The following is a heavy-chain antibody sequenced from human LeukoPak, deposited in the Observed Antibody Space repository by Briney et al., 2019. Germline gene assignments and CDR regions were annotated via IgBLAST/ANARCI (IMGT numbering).Heavy chain of an antibody. Sequence: ASVKVSCKVSGYTLTELSMHWVRQAPGKGLEWMGGFDPEDGETIYAQKFQGSVTMTEDTSTDTAYMELSSLRSEDTAVYYCATGPRIAVAGTYFDYWGQGTLVTVSS. D-gene: IGHD6-19*01. CDR3: ATGPRIAVAGTYFDY. V-gene: IGHV1-24*01. CDR2: FDPEDGET. J-gene: IGHJ4*02. CDR1: GYTLTELS.